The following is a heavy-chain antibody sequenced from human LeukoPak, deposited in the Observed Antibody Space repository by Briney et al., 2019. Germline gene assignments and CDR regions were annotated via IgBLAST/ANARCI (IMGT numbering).Heavy chain of an antibody. CDR1: GFTFDDYA. CDR3: AKDAYYYDSSGYSF. Sequence: PGGSLRLSCAASGFTFDDYAMHWVRQAPGKGLEWVSGISWNSGSIGYADSVKGRFTISRDNAKNSLYLQMNSLRAEDTALYYCAKDAYYYDSSGYSFWGQGTMVTVSS. CDR2: ISWNSGSI. D-gene: IGHD3-22*01. J-gene: IGHJ3*01. V-gene: IGHV3-9*01.